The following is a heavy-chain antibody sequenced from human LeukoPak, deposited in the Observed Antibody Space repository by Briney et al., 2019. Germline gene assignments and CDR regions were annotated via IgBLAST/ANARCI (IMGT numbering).Heavy chain of an antibody. J-gene: IGHJ4*02. CDR3: ARVSSSWYNHLDY. D-gene: IGHD6-13*01. Sequence: SETLSLTCTVSGGSISNYYWSWIRQPPGKGLEWIGYIYYSGSTKYNPSLKSRVTISVDPSKNQFSLRLSSVTAADTAVYYCARVSSSWYNHLDYWGQGALVTVSS. CDR2: IYYSGST. CDR1: GGSISNYY. V-gene: IGHV4-59*01.